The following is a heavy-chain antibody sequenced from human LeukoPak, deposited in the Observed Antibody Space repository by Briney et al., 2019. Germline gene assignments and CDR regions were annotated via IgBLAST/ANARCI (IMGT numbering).Heavy chain of an antibody. CDR2: INHSGST. CDR3: ARGLIQLWLSGYLS. D-gene: IGHD5-18*01. V-gene: IGHV4-34*01. Sequence: KPSETLSLTCAVYGGSFSGYYWSWIRQPPGKGPEWIGEINHSGSTNYNPSLKSRVTISVDTSKNQFSLKLSSVTAADTAVYYCARGLIQLWLSGYLSWGQGTLVTVSS. CDR1: GGSFSGYY. J-gene: IGHJ5*02.